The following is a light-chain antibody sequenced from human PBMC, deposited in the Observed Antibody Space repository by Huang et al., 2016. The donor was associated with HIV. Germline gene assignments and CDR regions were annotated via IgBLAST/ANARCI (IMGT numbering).Light chain of an antibody. CDR1: QDISNY. CDR2: DAS. Sequence: DIQMTQSPSSLSASVGNRVTITCQANQDISNYVNWYQQKPGKAPKLRIYDASNLQTVVPSRCSGSRSRTHFTFTINNLQPEDIATYYCQQYDNLHTFGHGTKLEIK. CDR3: QQYDNLHT. V-gene: IGKV1-33*01. J-gene: IGKJ2*01.